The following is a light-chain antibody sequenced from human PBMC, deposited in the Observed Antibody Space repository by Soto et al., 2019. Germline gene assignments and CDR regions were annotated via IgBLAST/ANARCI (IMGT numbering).Light chain of an antibody. J-gene: IGLJ3*02. V-gene: IGLV1-44*01. CDR3: AAWDDSLNGWV. CDR1: SFNIGRNP. CDR2: TND. Sequence: QPMLTQPPSASGTPGQRVTISCSGSSFNIGRNPVNWYQQFPGTAPKLLIYTNDQRPSGVPDRFSGSKSGTSASLAISGLQSEDEADYYCAAWDDSLNGWVFGGGTKLTVL.